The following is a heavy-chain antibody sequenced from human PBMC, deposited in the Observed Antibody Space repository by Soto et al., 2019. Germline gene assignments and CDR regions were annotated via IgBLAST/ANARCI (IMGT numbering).Heavy chain of an antibody. D-gene: IGHD3-22*01. CDR3: ARREHYYDSSGYSRYFAY. V-gene: IGHV1-46*01. J-gene: IGHJ4*02. CDR2: INPSGGST. Sequence: EASVKVSCKASGYTFTSYYMHWVRQAPGQGLEWMGIINPSGGSTSYAQKFQGRVTMTRDTSTSTVYMELSSLRSEDTAVYYCARREHYYDSSGYSRYFAYWGQGTLVTVSS. CDR1: GYTFTSYY.